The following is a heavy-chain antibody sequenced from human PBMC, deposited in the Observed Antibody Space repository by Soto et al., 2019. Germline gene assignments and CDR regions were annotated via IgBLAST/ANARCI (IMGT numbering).Heavy chain of an antibody. Sequence: EVQLVESGGGLVQPGGSLRLSCAASGFTFSSYSMNWVRQAPGKGLEWVSYISSSSSTIYYADSVKGRFTISRDNAKNSLYLQMNSLRAEDTAVYYCARGGTPSLLWCGEGWFAPWGQGTLVTVSS. V-gene: IGHV3-48*01. CDR1: GFTFSSYS. CDR3: ARGGTPSLLWCGEGWFAP. D-gene: IGHD3-10*01. CDR2: ISSSSSTI. J-gene: IGHJ5*02.